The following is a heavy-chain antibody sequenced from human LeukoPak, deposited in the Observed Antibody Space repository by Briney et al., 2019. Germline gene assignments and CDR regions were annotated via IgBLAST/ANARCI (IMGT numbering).Heavy chain of an antibody. CDR1: QFTFSRFA. V-gene: IGHV3-23*01. CDR2: LSGSGTAT. D-gene: IGHD2-21*01. CDR3: AKHLGSHSFLFFYMDV. Sequence: PGGSLRLSCEASQFTFSRFAMCWIRQAPGTGVECVSTLSGSGTATYYADSVKGRFTTSRDNSKDTLYLQMDNLRADDTAVYYCAKHLGSHSFLFFYMDVWGTGTSVIVSS. J-gene: IGHJ6*03.